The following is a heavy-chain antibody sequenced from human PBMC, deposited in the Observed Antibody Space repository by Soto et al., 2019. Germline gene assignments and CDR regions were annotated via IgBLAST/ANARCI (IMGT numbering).Heavy chain of an antibody. CDR1: GYTFTSYG. D-gene: IGHD6-13*01. J-gene: IGHJ4*02. CDR2: ISVYNGNT. CDR3: ARSGSSWNLREFDY. Sequence: QVQLVQSGAEVKKPGASVKVSCKASGYTFTSYGIIWVRQAPGQGLEWIGWISVYNGNTNYAQKFRGRVTMTTDISTTTAYMEMRSLRSDDTAVYYCARSGSSWNLREFDYWGQGTLVTVSS. V-gene: IGHV1-18*01.